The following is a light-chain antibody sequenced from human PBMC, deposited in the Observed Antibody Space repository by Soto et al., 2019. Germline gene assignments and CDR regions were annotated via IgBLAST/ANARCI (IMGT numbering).Light chain of an antibody. CDR3: GTWDSSLSVWV. CDR1: SSNIGNNY. Sequence: TQHPSVSAAPGQKIAISCSGSSSNIGNNYVSCYQQLPGTAPKLLIYDNNMRPSVIPDRFSGSKSGTSATLGITGIQTGHEADYYCGTWDSSLSVWVFGRGTQMTVL. V-gene: IGLV1-51*01. J-gene: IGLJ3*02. CDR2: DNN.